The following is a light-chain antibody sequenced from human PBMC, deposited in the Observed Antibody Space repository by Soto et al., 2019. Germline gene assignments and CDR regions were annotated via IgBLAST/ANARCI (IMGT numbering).Light chain of an antibody. Sequence: EIVMTQSPATLSVSPGERATLSCRASQSVSSNLAWYQQKPGQAPRLLIYGASIRATGFPARFSGSGSGTEFTLTISSLQSEDFPVYYCQQYNNWPPWTFGQGTKVEIK. CDR1: QSVSSN. J-gene: IGKJ1*01. CDR2: GAS. V-gene: IGKV3D-15*01. CDR3: QQYNNWPPWT.